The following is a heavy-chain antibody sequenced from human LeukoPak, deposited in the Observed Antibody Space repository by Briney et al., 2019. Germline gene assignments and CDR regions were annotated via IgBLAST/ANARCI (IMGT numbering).Heavy chain of an antibody. CDR1: RFTFSSYT. Sequence: GGSLRLSCAASRFTFSSYTMSWVRQAPGKGLEWVSAISGSGDTTYYADSVKGRFAISRDNSKNTLYVQMNSLRVDDTAVYYCAKEPLYYYWGQGTLVTVSS. J-gene: IGHJ4*02. V-gene: IGHV3-23*01. D-gene: IGHD2-21*01. CDR3: AKEPLYYY. CDR2: ISGSGDTT.